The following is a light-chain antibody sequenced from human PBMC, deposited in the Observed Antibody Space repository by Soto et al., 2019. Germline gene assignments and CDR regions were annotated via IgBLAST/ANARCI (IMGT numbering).Light chain of an antibody. Sequence: DVVMTQSPLSLPVTLGQPASISCRSSQSLLYSDGNTYLSWFQQRPGQSPRRLIYKVSNRDSGVPGRFSGSGSGTDFTLKISRVEAEDVGVYYCMQGTYWPARTFGQGTKVEIK. CDR3: MQGTYWPART. CDR2: KVS. CDR1: QSLLYSDGNTY. V-gene: IGKV2-30*01. J-gene: IGKJ1*01.